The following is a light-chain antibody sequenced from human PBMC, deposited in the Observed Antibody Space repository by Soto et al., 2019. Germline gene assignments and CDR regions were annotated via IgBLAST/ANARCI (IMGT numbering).Light chain of an antibody. V-gene: IGLV2-14*01. Sequence: QSVLTQPASVSGSPGQAITISCTGTSSDVGGSNYVSWYQQRRGKAPKLMIYDVSDRPSGVSNRFSGSKSGNTASLTMSGLQAEDEADYYCSSYTSSSLDGFGTGTKVTVL. J-gene: IGLJ1*01. CDR3: SSYTSSSLDG. CDR1: SSDVGGSNY. CDR2: DVS.